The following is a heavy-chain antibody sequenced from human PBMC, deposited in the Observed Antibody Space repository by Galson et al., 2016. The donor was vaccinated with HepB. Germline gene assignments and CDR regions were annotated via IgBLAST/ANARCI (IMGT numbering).Heavy chain of an antibody. Sequence: SLRLSCAASGFIFSNYGMHWVRQAPGKGLEWVATISYDGSKKYYGDSVKGRFTISRDNSKNTVHLQMNSLRAADRAIYYCASRGDIGAAGTLDYWGQGTLVTVSS. CDR3: ASRGDIGAAGTLDY. CDR1: GFIFSNYG. J-gene: IGHJ4*02. D-gene: IGHD6-13*01. V-gene: IGHV3-30*04. CDR2: ISYDGSKK.